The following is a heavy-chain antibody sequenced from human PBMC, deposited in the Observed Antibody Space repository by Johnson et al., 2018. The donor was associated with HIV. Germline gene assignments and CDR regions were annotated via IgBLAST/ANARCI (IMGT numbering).Heavy chain of an antibody. CDR3: AKGPYSSSWYGVAFDI. CDR2: IGTTGDT. CDR1: GFTFSNYD. D-gene: IGHD6-13*01. J-gene: IGHJ3*02. V-gene: IGHV3-13*01. Sequence: VQLVESGGGLVQPGGSLRLSCAASGFTFSNYDMHWVRQVTGKGLEWVSSIGTTGDTYYPDSVKGRFTISRDNAKNSLYLQMNSLRAEDTALYYCAKGPYSSSWYGVAFDIWGQGTMVTVSS.